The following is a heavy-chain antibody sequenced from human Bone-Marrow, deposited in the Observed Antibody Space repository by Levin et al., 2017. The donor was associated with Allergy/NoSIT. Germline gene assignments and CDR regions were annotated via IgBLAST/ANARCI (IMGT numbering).Heavy chain of an antibody. CDR3: ARDPVEYAGSTEVMDV. D-gene: IGHD2-2*01. CDR2: ISVTGTT. Sequence: GESLKISCAASGFTFRVHAMSWVRQAPGKGLEWVSAISVTGTTYYADSVKGRFTVSRDNSKNTLYLQMNSLRAEDTAVYFCARDPVEYAGSTEVMDVWGQGTTVTVSS. J-gene: IGHJ6*02. V-gene: IGHV3-23*01. CDR1: GFTFRVHA.